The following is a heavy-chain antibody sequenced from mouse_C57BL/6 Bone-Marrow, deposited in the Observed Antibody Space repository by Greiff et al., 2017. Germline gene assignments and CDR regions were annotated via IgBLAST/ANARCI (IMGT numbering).Heavy chain of an antibody. J-gene: IGHJ1*03. CDR2: IYPRSGNT. Sequence: VQLQQSGAELARPGASVKLSCKASGYTFPSYGISWVKQRTGQGLEWIGEIYPRSGNTYYNEKFKGKATLPAYKSSSTAYMQLRSLTSEDSAVYFCARGAVLLRLYWYFDVWGTGTTVTVSS. CDR3: ARGAVLLRLYWYFDV. V-gene: IGHV1-81*01. D-gene: IGHD1-1*01. CDR1: GYTFPSYG.